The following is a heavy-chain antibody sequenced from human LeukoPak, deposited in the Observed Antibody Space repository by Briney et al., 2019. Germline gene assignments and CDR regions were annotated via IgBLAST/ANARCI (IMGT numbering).Heavy chain of an antibody. Sequence: PGGSLRLSCAASGFTFSRYAMHWVRQAPGKGLEWVAVLSHDGSEKYYADSVKGRFIISRDNSRNTLYLQMNSLRDEDTAVYYCAKDSNWISFDDWGQGTLVTVSS. CDR3: AKDSNWISFDD. CDR2: LSHDGSEK. CDR1: GFTFSRYA. V-gene: IGHV3-30*18. J-gene: IGHJ4*02. D-gene: IGHD2-2*03.